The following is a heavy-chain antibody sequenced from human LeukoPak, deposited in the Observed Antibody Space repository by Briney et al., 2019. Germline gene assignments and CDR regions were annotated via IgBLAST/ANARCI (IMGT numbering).Heavy chain of an antibody. D-gene: IGHD4-11*01. CDR3: AKSGDYIWDY. V-gene: IGHV4-4*02. CDR2: IYHTGST. CDR1: GGSISTNNW. Sequence: SGTLSLTCAASGGSISTNNWWCWVRQPPGKGLEWIGEIYHTGSTNYSPSLRSRVTMSIDKSNNQFSLNLNSVTAADTAVYYCAKSGDYIWDYWGQGTLVTVSS. J-gene: IGHJ4*02.